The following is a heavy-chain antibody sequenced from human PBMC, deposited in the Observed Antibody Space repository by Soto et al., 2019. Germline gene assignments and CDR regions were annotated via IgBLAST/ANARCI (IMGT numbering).Heavy chain of an antibody. D-gene: IGHD3-22*01. V-gene: IGHV4-4*07. CDR2: IYTSGST. CDR3: ARDKDRYYSDSSGRASQDNYFDY. Sequence: SETLSLTCTVSCGSISSYYWSWIRQPAGKGLEWIGRIYTSGSTNYNPSLKSRVTMSVDTSKNQFSLKLSSVSAAAKAVYYCARDKDRYYSDSSGRASQDNYFDYWGQRTLVIVSS. J-gene: IGHJ4*02. CDR1: CGSISSYY.